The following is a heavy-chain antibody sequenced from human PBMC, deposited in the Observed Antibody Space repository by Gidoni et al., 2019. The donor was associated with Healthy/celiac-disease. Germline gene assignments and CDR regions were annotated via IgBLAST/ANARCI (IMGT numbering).Heavy chain of an antibody. CDR3: ALGRGWETGGLDY. V-gene: IGHV3-30-3*01. Sequence: QVQLVESGGGVVQPGRSLRRSCAASGFTFSSYAMHWVRQAPGKGLECVAVISYDGSNKYYADSVKGRFTISRDNSKNTLYLQMNSLRAEDTAVYYCALGRGWETGGLDYWGQGTLVTVSS. CDR2: ISYDGSNK. J-gene: IGHJ4*02. D-gene: IGHD1-26*01. CDR1: GFTFSSYA.